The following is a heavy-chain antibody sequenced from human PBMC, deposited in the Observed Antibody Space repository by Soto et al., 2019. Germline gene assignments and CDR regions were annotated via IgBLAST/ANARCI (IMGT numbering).Heavy chain of an antibody. D-gene: IGHD4-17*01. J-gene: IGHJ5*02. CDR1: GFTFSSYG. CDR2: ISYDGSNK. Sequence: GGSLRLSCAASGFTFSSYGMHWVRQAPGKGLEWVAVISYDGSNKYYADSVKGRFTISRDNSKNTLYLQMNSLRAEDTAVYYCAKAPKKTTVVTPLDPWGQGTLVTVSS. V-gene: IGHV3-30*18. CDR3: AKAPKKTTVVTPLDP.